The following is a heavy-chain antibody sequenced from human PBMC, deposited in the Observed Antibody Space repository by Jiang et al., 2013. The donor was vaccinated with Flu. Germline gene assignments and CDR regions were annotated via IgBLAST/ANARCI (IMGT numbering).Heavy chain of an antibody. Sequence: QLLESGGGSVQPGGSLRLSCAASGFTFSMYWMSWVRQTPGKGLEWVANIIEHGREQYYAASVEGRFSISRDNGKNSLSLQMDDLTFDDTAIYYCVRGVGDLCGGSCHSQAHFDSWGQGTLVTVSS. V-gene: IGHV3-7*03. CDR1: GFTFSMYW. J-gene: IGHJ4*02. CDR2: IIEHGREQ. D-gene: IGHD2-21*01. CDR3: VRGVGDLCGGSCHSQAHFDS.